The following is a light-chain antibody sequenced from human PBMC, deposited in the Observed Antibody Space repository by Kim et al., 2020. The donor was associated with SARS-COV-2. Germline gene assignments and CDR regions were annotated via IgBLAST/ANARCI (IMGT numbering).Light chain of an antibody. Sequence: KPVTTPSATGGGNIASRHVQWYRHRPGGATTTVIYEDNQRPAGVPDRFSGSIDSSSNSASLTISGLKTEDEADYYCQSYDSSNLWVFGGGTQLTVL. CDR1: GGNIASRH. CDR3: QSYDSSNLWV. CDR2: EDN. J-gene: IGLJ3*02. V-gene: IGLV6-57*02.